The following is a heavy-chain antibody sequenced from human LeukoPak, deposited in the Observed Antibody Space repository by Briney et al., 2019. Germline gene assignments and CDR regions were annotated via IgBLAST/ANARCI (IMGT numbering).Heavy chain of an antibody. D-gene: IGHD1-7*01. CDR2: IKQDGSEK. CDR1: GFTFSSYG. CDR3: ARNYRASDWFDP. V-gene: IGHV3-7*01. J-gene: IGHJ5*02. Sequence: GGSLRLSCAASGFTFSSYGMHWVRQAPGKGLEWVANIKQDGSEKYYVDSVKGRFTNSRDNAKNSLYLQMNSLTAEDTAVFYCARNYRASDWFDPWGQGTLVTVSS.